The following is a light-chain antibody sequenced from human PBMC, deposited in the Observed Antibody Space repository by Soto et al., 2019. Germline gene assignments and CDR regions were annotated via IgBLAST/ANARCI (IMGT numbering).Light chain of an antibody. Sequence: DIQMTQSPSALFASEGDRATIACRASQSITKYLKWYPPTPGQAPNILIYAASTLQAGVPSRFRGSGSGTDFTLTISSLQPEDVKTYFCQQSNSSPPTFGGGTKVEI. CDR2: AAS. V-gene: IGKV1-39*01. CDR1: QSITKY. J-gene: IGKJ4*01. CDR3: QQSNSSPPT.